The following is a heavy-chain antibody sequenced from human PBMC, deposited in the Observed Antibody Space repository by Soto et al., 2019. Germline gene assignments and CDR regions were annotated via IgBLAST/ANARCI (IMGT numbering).Heavy chain of an antibody. V-gene: IGHV3-7*01. CDR1: GFSISRYW. CDR3: ARGGFSYGTGIEH. J-gene: IGHJ5*02. D-gene: IGHD5-18*01. Sequence: GSPRLSCAASGFSISRYWMSWVRQAPGKGLEWVADKKQDGSEEYYVDSVKGRFTVSRDNAKNSVYLQLTSLRVEDTALYYCARGGFSYGTGIEHWGQGALVTVSS. CDR2: KKQDGSEE.